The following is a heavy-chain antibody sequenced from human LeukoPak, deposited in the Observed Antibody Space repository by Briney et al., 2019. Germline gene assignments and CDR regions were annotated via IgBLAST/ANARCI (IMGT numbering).Heavy chain of an antibody. D-gene: IGHD6-13*01. CDR1: GDSISRYY. CDR2: IYYTGTT. CDR3: ARHTERGQQLAD. Sequence: PSETLSLTCTVSGDSISRYYWSWIRQPPGKGLECIGYIYYTGTTNSNPSLKSRVTMSVDTSKNQFSLRLKSVTAADTAVYYCARHTERGQQLADWGQGILVTVAS. V-gene: IGHV4-59*08. J-gene: IGHJ4*02.